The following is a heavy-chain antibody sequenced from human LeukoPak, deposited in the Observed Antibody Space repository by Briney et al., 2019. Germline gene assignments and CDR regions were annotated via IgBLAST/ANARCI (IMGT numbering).Heavy chain of an antibody. CDR1: GYTFTGYY. J-gene: IGHJ4*02. D-gene: IGHD2-21*01. CDR3: ARGAYGGGDCYSFDY. V-gene: IGHV1-2*02. CDR2: INPNSGGT. Sequence: ASVKVSCKASGYTFTGYYTHWVRQAPGQGLEWMGWINPNSGGTNYAQKFQGRVTMTRDTSISTAYMELSGLRSDDTAVYYCARGAYGGGDCYSFDYWGQGTLVAVSS.